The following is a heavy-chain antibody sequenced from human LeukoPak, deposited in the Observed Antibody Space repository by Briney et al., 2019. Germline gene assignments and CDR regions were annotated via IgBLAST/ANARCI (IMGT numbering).Heavy chain of an antibody. J-gene: IGHJ4*02. CDR1: GFTVRNNY. D-gene: IGHD4-17*01. V-gene: IGHV3-53*01. Sequence: GGSLRLSCAASGFTVRNNYMSWVRQAPGKGLEWVSVTYSGGSTYYADSVKGRFTISRDNSKNTLYLHMNSLRAEDTAVYYCARDDYGDEGADYWGQGTLVTVSS. CDR2: TYSGGST. CDR3: ARDDYGDEGADY.